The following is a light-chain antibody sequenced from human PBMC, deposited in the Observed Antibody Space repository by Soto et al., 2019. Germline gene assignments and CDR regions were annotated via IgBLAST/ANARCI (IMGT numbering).Light chain of an antibody. CDR2: WAS. J-gene: IGKJ2*01. CDR1: QSVLYSSNHRDS. CDR3: QQYYSTMYT. Sequence: DIVMTQSPDSLAVSLGERATINCKSSQSVLYSSNHRDSLAWYQQKPGLPPKLLIYWASIRASVVPDRFSGGGSGTDFTLTISSLQAEDVAVYYCQQYYSTMYTFGQGTKLEIK. V-gene: IGKV4-1*01.